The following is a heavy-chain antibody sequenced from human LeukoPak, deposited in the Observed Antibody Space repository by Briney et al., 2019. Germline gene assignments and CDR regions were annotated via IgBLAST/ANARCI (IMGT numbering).Heavy chain of an antibody. J-gene: IGHJ5*02. D-gene: IGHD2-21*02. CDR1: GFTFSSYA. Sequence: PGGSLRLSCAASGFTFSSYAMSWVRQAPGKGLGWVSGISGSGGSTYYAESVKGRFTISRDNSKNTLYLQMNSLRAEDTAVYYCAKDPARTYCGGDCYPAGNWFDPWGQGTLVTVSS. V-gene: IGHV3-23*01. CDR2: ISGSGGST. CDR3: AKDPARTYCGGDCYPAGNWFDP.